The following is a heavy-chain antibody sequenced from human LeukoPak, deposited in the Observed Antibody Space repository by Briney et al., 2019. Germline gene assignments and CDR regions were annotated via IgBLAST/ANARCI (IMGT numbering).Heavy chain of an antibody. CDR1: ESTLSNHG. CDR3: ARSAYGDYEGHDALDM. CDR2: IWNDGSRK. V-gene: IGHV3-33*01. Sequence: PGTSLRLSCAASESTLSNHGMHWVRQAPGKGLEWVAVIWNDGSRKYYSDSVKGRVAISREDSNSTLYLQMNSLSAEDTAVYYCARSAYGDYEGHDALDMWGQGTMATVSS. D-gene: IGHD4-17*01. J-gene: IGHJ3*02.